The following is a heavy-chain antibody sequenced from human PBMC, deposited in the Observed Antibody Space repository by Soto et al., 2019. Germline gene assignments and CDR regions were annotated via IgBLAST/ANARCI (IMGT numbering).Heavy chain of an antibody. CDR2: SGST. Sequence: SGSTNYNSSLKSRVTISVDTSKNQFSLKLSSVTAADTAVYYXXXXXXXXXXXXWFDPWGQGTLVT. J-gene: IGHJ5*02. V-gene: IGHV4-34*01. CDR3: XXXXXXXXXXXWFDP.